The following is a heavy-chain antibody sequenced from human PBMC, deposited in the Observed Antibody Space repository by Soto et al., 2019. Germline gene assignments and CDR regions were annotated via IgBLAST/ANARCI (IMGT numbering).Heavy chain of an antibody. CDR3: ARDQTPYYDFWSGYFCAFDI. D-gene: IGHD3-3*01. J-gene: IGHJ3*02. CDR2: ISAYNGNT. V-gene: IGHV1-18*01. CDR1: GYTFTSYG. Sequence: QVQLVQSGAEVKKPGASVKVSCKASGYTFTSYGISWVRQAPGQGLEWMGWISAYNGNTNYAQKLQGRVTMTTDTSTSTAYMELRSLRSDDPAVYYCARDQTPYYDFWSGYFCAFDIWGQGTMVTVSS.